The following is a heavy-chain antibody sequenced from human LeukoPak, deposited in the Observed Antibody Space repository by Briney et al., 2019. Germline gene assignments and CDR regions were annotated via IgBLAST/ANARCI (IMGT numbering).Heavy chain of an antibody. Sequence: SETLSLTCTVSGDSISSSRFYWAWIRQPPGKGLEWIGSILYTGRTFYNPCLKSRVTISVDTSKNQFSLRLGSVTASDTAVYYCARRDVGATIDYWGQGTLVTVS. J-gene: IGHJ4*02. D-gene: IGHD1-26*01. V-gene: IGHV4-39*01. CDR1: GDSISSSRFY. CDR3: ARRDVGATIDY. CDR2: ILYTGRT.